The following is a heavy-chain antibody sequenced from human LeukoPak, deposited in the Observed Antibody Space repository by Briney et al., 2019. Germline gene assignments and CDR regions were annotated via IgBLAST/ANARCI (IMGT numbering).Heavy chain of an antibody. CDR2: INHSGST. Sequence: SETLSLTCGVNGGSFSGYYWNWIRQTPGKGLEWIGEINHSGSTNYNPSLKSRVTISVDTSKNQFSLKLSSVTAADTAVYYCATSGGYCSGGSCYSKGNWFDPWGQGTLVTVSS. CDR3: ATSGGYCSGGSCYSKGNWFDP. CDR1: GGSFSGYY. J-gene: IGHJ5*02. D-gene: IGHD2-15*01. V-gene: IGHV4-34*01.